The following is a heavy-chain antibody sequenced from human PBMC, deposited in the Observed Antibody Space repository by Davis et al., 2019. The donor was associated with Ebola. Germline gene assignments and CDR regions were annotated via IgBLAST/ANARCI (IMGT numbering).Heavy chain of an antibody. CDR3: ARHIFQHFGELDY. V-gene: IGHV1-46*01. J-gene: IGHJ4*02. D-gene: IGHD3-10*01. CDR1: GYTFTGYD. Sequence: ASVKVSCKASGYTFTGYDINWVRQATGQGLEWMGIINPSGGSTSYAQKFQGRVTMTRDTSTSTVYMELSSLRSEDTAMYYCARHIFQHFGELDYWGQGTLVTVSS. CDR2: INPSGGST.